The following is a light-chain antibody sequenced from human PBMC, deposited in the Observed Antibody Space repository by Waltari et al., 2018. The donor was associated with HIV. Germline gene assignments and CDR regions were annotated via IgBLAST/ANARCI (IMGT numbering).Light chain of an antibody. CDR1: RSDVGGYNY. CDR2: DVS. V-gene: IGLV2-11*01. Sequence: QSALTQPRSVSGSPGQSVTLSCPGTRSDVGGYNYVSWYQQHPGKAPKLMIYDVSKRPSGVPDRFSGSKSGNTASLTISGLQAEDEADYYCCSYAGSYTFGVFGTGTKVTVL. J-gene: IGLJ1*01. CDR3: CSYAGSYTFGV.